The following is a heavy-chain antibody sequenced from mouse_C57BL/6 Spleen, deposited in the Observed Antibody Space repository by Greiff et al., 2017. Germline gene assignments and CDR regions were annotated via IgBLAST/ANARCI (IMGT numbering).Heavy chain of an antibody. J-gene: IGHJ4*01. D-gene: IGHD2-4*01. Sequence: VQLQQPGAELVKPGASVKLSCKASGYTFTSYWMHWVKQRPGQGLEWIGMIHPNSGSTNYNEKFKSKATLTVDKSSRTAYMQLSSLTSEDSAVYYCARKGLRRDYYAMDYWGQGTSVTVSS. CDR1: GYTFTSYW. CDR3: ARKGLRRDYYAMDY. CDR2: IHPNSGST. V-gene: IGHV1-64*01.